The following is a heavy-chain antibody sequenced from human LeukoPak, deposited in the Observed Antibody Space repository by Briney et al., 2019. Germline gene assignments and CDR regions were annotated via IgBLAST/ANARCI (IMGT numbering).Heavy chain of an antibody. Sequence: SVKVSCKASGGTFSSYAISWVRQAPGQGLEWMGRIIPILGIANYAQKFQGRVTITADKSTSTAYMELSSLRSEDTAVYYCAVAVAYYYYDMDVWGQGTTVTVSS. CDR1: GGTFSSYA. J-gene: IGHJ6*02. D-gene: IGHD6-19*01. CDR3: AVAVAYYYYDMDV. CDR2: IIPILGIA. V-gene: IGHV1-69*04.